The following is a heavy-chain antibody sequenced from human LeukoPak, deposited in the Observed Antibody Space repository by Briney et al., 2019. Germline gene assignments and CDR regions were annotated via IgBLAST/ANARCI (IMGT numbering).Heavy chain of an antibody. CDR1: GDSVSSNSAA. CDR2: TYYRSKWYN. CDR3: ARSIWQATVVTHFDY. D-gene: IGHD4-23*01. Sequence: SQTLSLTCAISGDSVSSNSAARNWIRQSPSRGLEWLGRTYYRSKWYNDYAVSVKSRITINPDTSKNQFSLQLNSVTPEDTAVYYCARSIWQATVVTHFDYWGQGTLVTVSS. V-gene: IGHV6-1*01. J-gene: IGHJ4*02.